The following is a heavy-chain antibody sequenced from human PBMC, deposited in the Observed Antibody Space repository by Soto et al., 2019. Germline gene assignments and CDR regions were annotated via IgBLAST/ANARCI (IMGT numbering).Heavy chain of an antibody. CDR3: ARQSYSSYYFDY. CDR2: ISSNGGST. Sequence: GGSLRLSCAASGFTFSSYAMHWVRQAPGKGLEYVSAISSNGGSTYYANSVKGRFTISRDNSKNTLYLQMGSLRAEDMAVYYCARQSYSSYYFDYWGQATLVTVSS. D-gene: IGHD6-13*01. V-gene: IGHV3-64*01. CDR1: GFTFSSYA. J-gene: IGHJ4*02.